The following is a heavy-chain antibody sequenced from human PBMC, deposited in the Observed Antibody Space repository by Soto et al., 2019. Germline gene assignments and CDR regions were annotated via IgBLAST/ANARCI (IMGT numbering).Heavy chain of an antibody. CDR2: ISGSGGAT. V-gene: IGHV3-23*01. CDR1: GFTFRNYA. CDR3: AKYTEGFDA. J-gene: IGHJ5*02. Sequence: EEQLLESGGGLIQPGGSLRLSCAASGFTFRNYAMSWVRQAPGKGLEWVSSISGSGGATFYADSVKGRFTISRDNSRNTLYLQMNSLRAEDTAIYYWAKYTEGFDAWGKGTLVTVSS.